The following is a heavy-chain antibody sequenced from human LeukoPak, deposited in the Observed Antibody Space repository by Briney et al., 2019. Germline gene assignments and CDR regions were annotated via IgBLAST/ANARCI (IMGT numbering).Heavy chain of an antibody. V-gene: IGHV3-21*01. D-gene: IGHD2-21*01. CDR3: ARRVASATDAFDI. J-gene: IGHJ3*02. CDR2: ISGSSSYI. Sequence: GGSLRLSCAASGFTFRTYSRNWVRQAPGKGLEWVSSISGSSSYIYYADSVKGRFTISRDNAKNSLYLQMNSLRAEDTAMYYCARRVASATDAFDIWGQGTMVTVSS. CDR1: GFTFRTYS.